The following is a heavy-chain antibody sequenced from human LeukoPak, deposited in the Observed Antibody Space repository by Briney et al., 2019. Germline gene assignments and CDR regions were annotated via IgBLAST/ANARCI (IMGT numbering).Heavy chain of an antibody. V-gene: IGHV3-7*01. D-gene: IGHD3-16*01. Sequence: GGSLRLSCGASGFTFSSYWMTWVRQAPGKGLEWVANMNEDGSEEYYVDSVKGRFTVSRGNAKNSLYLQMNSLRAEDTAVYYCARTLRTFNWFDPWGQGTLVTVSS. J-gene: IGHJ5*02. CDR2: MNEDGSEE. CDR1: GFTFSSYW. CDR3: ARTLRTFNWFDP.